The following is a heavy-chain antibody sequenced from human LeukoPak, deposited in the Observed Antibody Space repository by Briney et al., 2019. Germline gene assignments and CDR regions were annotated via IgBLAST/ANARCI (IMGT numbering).Heavy chain of an antibody. CDR1: GFTFSGYA. J-gene: IGHJ4*02. CDR2: ISGSGGST. D-gene: IGHD3-10*01. V-gene: IGHV3-23*01. CDR3: AKSPLLWFGELLY. Sequence: GGSLRLSCAASGFTFSGYAMSWVRQAPGKGLEWVSAISGSGGSTYYADSVKGRFTISRDNSKNTLYLQMNSLRAEDTAVYYCAKSPLLWFGELLYWGQGTLVTVSS.